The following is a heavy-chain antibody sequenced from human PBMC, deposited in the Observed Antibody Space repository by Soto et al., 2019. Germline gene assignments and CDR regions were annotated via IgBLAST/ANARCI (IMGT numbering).Heavy chain of an antibody. D-gene: IGHD3-22*01. CDR1: GGTFTNYA. Sequence: ASVKVSCKASGGTFTNYAFSWVRQAPGQGLEWMGWISSYNGNTNYAQKLQGRVTMTTDTSTSTAYMELRSLRSDDTAVYYCARGWLITMIASLWSRWDAEYFQHWGQGTLVTVSS. V-gene: IGHV1-18*01. J-gene: IGHJ1*01. CDR2: ISSYNGNT. CDR3: ARGWLITMIASLWSRWDAEYFQH.